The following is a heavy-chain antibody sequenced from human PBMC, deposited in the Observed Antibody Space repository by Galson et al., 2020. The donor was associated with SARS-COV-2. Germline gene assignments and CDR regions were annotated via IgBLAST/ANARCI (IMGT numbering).Heavy chain of an antibody. CDR1: GFTFSDPY. J-gene: IGHJ4*02. D-gene: IGHD4-17*01. CDR2: IRNKGNSYIT. V-gene: IGHV3-72*01. Sequence: GGSLRLSCEGSGFTFSDPYFDWVRQVPGRGLEWIGRIRNKGNSYITDYAASVRGRFTISRDDWGNTLYLQMNSLQTEDTAVYFCARVTAVALDYWGQGTLVTVSS. CDR3: ARVTAVALDY.